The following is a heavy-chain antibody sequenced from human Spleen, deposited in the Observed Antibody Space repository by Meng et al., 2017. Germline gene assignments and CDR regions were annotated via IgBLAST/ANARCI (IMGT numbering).Heavy chain of an antibody. Sequence: GESLKISCAASGFSFSTCGITWVRQAPGVGLEWVSGITSNSAGTYYADSVRGRFTISRDNSENNVYLQMNSLRGEDTAVYYCAKGGNGWYFDYWGQGILVTVSS. CDR1: GFSFSTCG. D-gene: IGHD6-19*01. V-gene: IGHV3-23*01. J-gene: IGHJ4*02. CDR3: AKGGNGWYFDY. CDR2: ITSNSAGT.